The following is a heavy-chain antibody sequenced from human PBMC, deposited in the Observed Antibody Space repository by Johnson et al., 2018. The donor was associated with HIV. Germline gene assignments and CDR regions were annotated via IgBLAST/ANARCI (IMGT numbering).Heavy chain of an antibody. CDR2: IGTAGDT. CDR1: GFTVSNYD. D-gene: IGHD6-6*01. CDR3: ASGVTARAPLLI. Sequence: VQLVESGGGLIQPGGSLRLSCAASGFTVSNYDMYWVRQATGKGLEWVSGIGTAGDTYYADSVKGRLTISRDNSRNTVSLQMIILRPKDTAMYYCASGVTARAPLLIWGQGTMVTVSS. J-gene: IGHJ3*02. V-gene: IGHV3-13*01.